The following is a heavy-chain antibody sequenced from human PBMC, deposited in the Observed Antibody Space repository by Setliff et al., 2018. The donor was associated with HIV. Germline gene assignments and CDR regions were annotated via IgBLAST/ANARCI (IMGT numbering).Heavy chain of an antibody. CDR3: TRDRGRPDSFDI. CDR2: INSDGSGT. CDR1: GYNFGIYW. V-gene: IGHV3-74*01. D-gene: IGHD1-26*01. J-gene: IGHJ3*02. Sequence: LRLSCAASGYNFGIYWMHWVRQVPGKGLVWVSHINSDGSGTKYADPVKGRFTMSRDNAKNTLYLQMNSLRAEDTALYFCTRDRGRPDSFDIWGQGTMVTVSS.